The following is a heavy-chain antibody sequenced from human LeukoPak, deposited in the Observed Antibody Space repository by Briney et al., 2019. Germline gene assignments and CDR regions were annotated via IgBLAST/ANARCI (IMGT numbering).Heavy chain of an antibody. D-gene: IGHD1-1*01. CDR2: INHSGST. J-gene: IGHJ5*02. V-gene: IGHV4-34*01. CDR3: ARGGGPGVRLEPNWFDP. Sequence: SETLSLTCAVYGGSFSGYYWSWIRQPPGKGLEWIGEINHSGSTNYNPSLKSRVTISVDTSKNQFSLKLSSVTAADTAVYYCARGGGPGVRLEPNWFDPWGQGTLVTVSS. CDR1: GGSFSGYY.